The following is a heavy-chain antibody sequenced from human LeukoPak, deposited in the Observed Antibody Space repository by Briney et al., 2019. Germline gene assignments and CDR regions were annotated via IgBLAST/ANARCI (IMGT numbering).Heavy chain of an antibody. CDR2: INPNSGGT. Sequence: ASVEVSCKASGYTFTGYYMHWVRQAPGQGLEWMGWINPNSGGTNYAQKFQGRVTMTRDTSISTAYMELSRLRSDDTAVYYCARTQFLEWSDFDYWGQGTLVTVSS. V-gene: IGHV1-2*02. D-gene: IGHD3-3*01. CDR1: GYTFTGYY. CDR3: ARTQFLEWSDFDY. J-gene: IGHJ4*02.